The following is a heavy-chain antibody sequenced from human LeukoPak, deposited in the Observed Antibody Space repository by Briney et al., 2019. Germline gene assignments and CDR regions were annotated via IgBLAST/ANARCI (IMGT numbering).Heavy chain of an antibody. D-gene: IGHD3-22*01. V-gene: IGHV1-24*01. CDR2: FDPEDGET. J-gene: IGHJ4*02. CDR1: GYTLTELS. CDR3: ATQAGVVLISYYFDY. Sequence: ASVKVSCKVSGYTLTELSMHWVRQAPGKGLEWMGGFDPEDGETIFAQKFQGRVTITEDTSTDTAYMELGSLRSEDTAVYYCATQAGVVLISYYFDYWGQGTLVTVSS.